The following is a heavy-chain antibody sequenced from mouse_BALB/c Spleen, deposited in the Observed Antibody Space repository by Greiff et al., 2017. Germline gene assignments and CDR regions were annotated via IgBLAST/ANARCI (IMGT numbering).Heavy chain of an antibody. J-gene: IGHJ4*01. Sequence: VQGVESGPGLVAPSQSLPITCTVSGFSLTSYGVHWVRQPPGKGLEWLGVIWAGGSTNYNSALMSRLSISKDNSKSQVFLKMNSLQTDDTAMYYCARGQVLFYAMDYWGQGTSVTVSS. D-gene: IGHD2-14*01. CDR1: GFSLTSYG. V-gene: IGHV2-9*02. CDR3: ARGQVLFYAMDY. CDR2: IWAGGST.